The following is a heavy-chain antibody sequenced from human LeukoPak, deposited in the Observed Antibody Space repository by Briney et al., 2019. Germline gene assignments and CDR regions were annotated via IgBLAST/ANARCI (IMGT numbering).Heavy chain of an antibody. CDR3: ARGVRYSSGWPFFDS. D-gene: IGHD6-19*01. Sequence: SETLPLTCTVSGDSISSYYWSWIRQPPGQGLEWIGYVYYSESTNYNPSLKSRVTISTDTSRNQLSLKLTSVTAADTAVYYCARGVRYSSGWPFFDSWGQGTLVTVSS. V-gene: IGHV4-59*12. CDR1: GDSISSYY. CDR2: VYYSEST. J-gene: IGHJ4*02.